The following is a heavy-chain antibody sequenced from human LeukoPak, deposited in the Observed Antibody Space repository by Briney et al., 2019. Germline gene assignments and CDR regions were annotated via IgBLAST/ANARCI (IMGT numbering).Heavy chain of an antibody. D-gene: IGHD2-2*01. J-gene: IGHJ4*02. V-gene: IGHV3-23*01. CDR2: ISGSGGAT. CDR3: AKDGYCSSTSCYPAPY. CDR1: GFTFSSYA. Sequence: GGSLRLSCAASGFTFSSYAMSWVRQAPGKGLEWVSAISGSGGATYYADSVKGRFTISRDNPKNTLYLQMNSLRAEDTAVYYCAKDGYCSSTSCYPAPYWGQGTLVTVSS.